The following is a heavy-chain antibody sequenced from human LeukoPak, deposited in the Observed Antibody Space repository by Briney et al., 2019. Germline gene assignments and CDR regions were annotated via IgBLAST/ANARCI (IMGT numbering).Heavy chain of an antibody. D-gene: IGHD3-22*01. CDR2: ISGDGGTT. Sequence: GGSLRLSCVASGFTFSNYAMTWVRQAPGKGLECVSVISGDGGTTLHADSVKGRFTISRDNSKNTLYLEMNSLRDDDTAVYYCAKGQYFHDGSGYYRWGQGTLVTVSS. CDR1: GFTFSNYA. J-gene: IGHJ4*02. V-gene: IGHV3-23*01. CDR3: AKGQYFHDGSGYYR.